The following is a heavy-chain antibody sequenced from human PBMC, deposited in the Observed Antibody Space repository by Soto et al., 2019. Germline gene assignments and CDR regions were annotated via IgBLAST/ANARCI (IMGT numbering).Heavy chain of an antibody. CDR2: IYWNDDK. J-gene: IGHJ5*02. CDR3: ARITIFGVVPLGFDP. D-gene: IGHD3-3*01. CDR1: GFSLSTSGVG. Sequence: SGPTLVNPTQTLTLTCTFSGFSLSTSGVGVGWIRQPPGKALEWLALIYWNDDKRYSPPLKSRLTITKDTSKNQVVLTMTNMDPVDTATYYCARITIFGVVPLGFDPWGQGTLVTVSS. V-gene: IGHV2-5*01.